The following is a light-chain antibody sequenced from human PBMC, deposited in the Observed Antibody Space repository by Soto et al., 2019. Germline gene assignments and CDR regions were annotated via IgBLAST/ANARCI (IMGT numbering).Light chain of an antibody. CDR2: EVN. Sequence: QSALIQPASVSGSPGQSITISCTGTSSDVGDYNYVSWYQQHPDRVPKLIIFEVNNRPSGVSNRFSGSKSGITASLTISGLQADDEADYYCSLYTNTRTYVFGTGTKVTVL. V-gene: IGLV2-14*01. CDR1: SSDVGDYNY. CDR3: SLYTNTRTYV. J-gene: IGLJ1*01.